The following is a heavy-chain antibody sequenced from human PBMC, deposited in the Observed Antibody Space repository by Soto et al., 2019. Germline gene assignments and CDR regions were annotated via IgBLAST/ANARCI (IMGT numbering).Heavy chain of an antibody. V-gene: IGHV1-69*01. CDR2: IIPIFGTA. CDR3: ARYLAQLGEYDCYGMDV. CDR1: GGTFSSYA. D-gene: IGHD6-6*01. Sequence: QVQLVQSGAEVKKPGSSVKVSCKASGGTFSSYAISWVRQAPGQGLEWMGGIIPIFGTANYAQKFKGRVTITADESTSTAYMELSSLRSEDTAVYYFARYLAQLGEYDCYGMDVWGQGTTVTVSS. J-gene: IGHJ6*02.